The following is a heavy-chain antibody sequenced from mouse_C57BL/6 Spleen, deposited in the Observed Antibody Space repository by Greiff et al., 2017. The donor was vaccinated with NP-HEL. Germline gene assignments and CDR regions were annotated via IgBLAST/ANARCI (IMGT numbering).Heavy chain of an antibody. J-gene: IGHJ2*01. V-gene: IGHV1-4*01. D-gene: IGHD4-1*01. CDR3: ARPIPDWVLDY. Sequence: QVQLKESGAELARPGASVKMSCKASGYTFTSYTMHWVKQRPGQGLEWIGYINPSSGYTKYNQKFKDKATLTADKSSSTAYMQLSSLTSEDSAVYYCARPIPDWVLDYWGQGTTLTVSS. CDR2: INPSSGYT. CDR1: GYTFTSYT.